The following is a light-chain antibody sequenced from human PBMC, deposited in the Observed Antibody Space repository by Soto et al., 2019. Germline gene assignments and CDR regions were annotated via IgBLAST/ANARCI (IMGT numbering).Light chain of an antibody. CDR3: QQYNSYPLT. V-gene: IGKV1-16*02. CDR1: QGINDH. J-gene: IGKJ4*01. Sequence: DIQMTRSPPSLSASVGDRVTITCRASQGINDHLAWFQQRPGKAPKSLIYSVSSLQSGVPSKFSGSGSGTDFTLTISSLQPEDFATYYCQQYNSYPLTFGGGTTVEIK. CDR2: SVS.